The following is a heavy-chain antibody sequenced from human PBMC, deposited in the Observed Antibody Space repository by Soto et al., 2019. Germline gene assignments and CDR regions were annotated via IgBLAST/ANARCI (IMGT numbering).Heavy chain of an antibody. J-gene: IGHJ4*02. CDR1: GFTFSSYA. CDR3: AIQMDIVATTPIRY. D-gene: IGHD5-12*01. Sequence: PGGSLRLSCAASGFTFSSYAMSWVRQAPGEGLEWVSAISGSGGSTYYADSVKGRFTISRDNSKNTLYLQMNSLSAEDTTVYYCAIQMDIVATTPIRYWGQGTLVTVSS. V-gene: IGHV3-23*01. CDR2: ISGSGGST.